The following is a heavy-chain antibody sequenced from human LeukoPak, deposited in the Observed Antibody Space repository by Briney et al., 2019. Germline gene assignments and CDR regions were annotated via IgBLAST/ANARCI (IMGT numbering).Heavy chain of an antibody. CDR3: ARRAGAYSHPYDY. V-gene: IGHV3-7*03. Sequence: PGGSLRLSCAASGFTFSSCWMTWVRQAPGKGLEWVANINQDGSEKYFVDSVKGRFTISRDNSKNTLYLQMNSLRAEDTAVYYCARRAGAYSHPYDYWGQGTLVTVSS. D-gene: IGHD4/OR15-4a*01. J-gene: IGHJ4*02. CDR2: INQDGSEK. CDR1: GFTFSSCW.